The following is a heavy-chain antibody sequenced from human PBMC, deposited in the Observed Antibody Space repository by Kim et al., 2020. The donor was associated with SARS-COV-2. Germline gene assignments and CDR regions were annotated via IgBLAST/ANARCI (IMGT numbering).Heavy chain of an antibody. Sequence: SGIIGTTYYADSVQGRFTVSRDNSKNTLYLQKNSPRAEDTAVYYCANVVGWGQGTLVTVPS. V-gene: IGHV3-23*01. J-gene: IGHJ4*02. CDR2: SGIIGTT. D-gene: IGHD2-15*01. CDR3: ANVVG.